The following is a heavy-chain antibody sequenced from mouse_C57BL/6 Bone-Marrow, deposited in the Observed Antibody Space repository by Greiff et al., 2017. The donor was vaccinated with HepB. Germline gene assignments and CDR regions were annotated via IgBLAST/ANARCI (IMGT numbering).Heavy chain of an antibody. V-gene: IGHV1-55*01. Sequence: QVQLQQSGAELVKPGASVKMSCKASGYTFTSYWITWVKQRPGQGLEWIGDIYPGSGSTNYNEKFKSKATLTVDTSSSTAYMQLSSLTSEDSAVYYCARAQATHHYYAMDYWGQGTSVTVSS. D-gene: IGHD3-2*02. CDR2: IYPGSGST. CDR1: GYTFTSYW. CDR3: ARAQATHHYYAMDY. J-gene: IGHJ4*01.